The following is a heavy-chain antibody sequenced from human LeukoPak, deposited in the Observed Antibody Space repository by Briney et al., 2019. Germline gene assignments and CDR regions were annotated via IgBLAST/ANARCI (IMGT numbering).Heavy chain of an antibody. CDR2: VEEDGSQQ. CDR3: ASSPIAVALPSY. J-gene: IGHJ4*02. CDR1: GFSFSSYW. D-gene: IGHD6-19*01. Sequence: GGSLRLSCAASGFSFSSYWMSWVRQAPGKGLEWVANVEEDGSQQFYVDSVKGRFTISRDNAKKSLYLQMNSLRVEDTGVYYCASSPIAVALPSYWGQGTLVTVSS. V-gene: IGHV3-7*01.